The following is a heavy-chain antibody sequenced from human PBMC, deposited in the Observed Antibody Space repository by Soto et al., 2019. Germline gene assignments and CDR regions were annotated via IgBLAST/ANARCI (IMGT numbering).Heavy chain of an antibody. D-gene: IGHD6-13*01. CDR2: TDWDDDK. CDR1: GFSLSTSGRC. Sequence: SGPTLVNPAQTRTLTWTVSGFSLSTSGRCVSWIRQSPGKSLEWLARTDWDDDKYYSTSLKNRLTISKDTSKNQVVLTMTNMDPVDTPTYYCARIQTYSSRWYTPVAYYGMDVWGQGTTVTVSS. CDR3: ARIQTYSSRWYTPVAYYGMDV. V-gene: IGHV2-70*11. J-gene: IGHJ6*02.